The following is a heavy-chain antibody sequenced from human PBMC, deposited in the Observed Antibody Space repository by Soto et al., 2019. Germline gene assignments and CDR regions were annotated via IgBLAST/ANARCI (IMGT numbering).Heavy chain of an antibody. CDR3: ARDNGYSYGEGYFDY. D-gene: IGHD5-18*01. CDR1: GFTFSSYA. CDR2: ISYDGSNK. Sequence: QVQLVESGGGVVQPGRSLRLSCAASGFTFSSYAMHWVRQAPGKGLEWVAVISYDGSNKYYADSVKGRFTISRDNSXXTLYLQMNSLRAEDTAVYYCARDNGYSYGEGYFDYWGQGTLVTVSS. V-gene: IGHV3-30-3*01. J-gene: IGHJ4*02.